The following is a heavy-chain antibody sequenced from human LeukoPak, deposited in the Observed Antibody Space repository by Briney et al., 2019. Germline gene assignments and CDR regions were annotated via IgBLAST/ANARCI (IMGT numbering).Heavy chain of an antibody. CDR1: GFTFSNAW. Sequence: KPGGPLRLSCAASGFTFSNAWMSWVRQAPGKGLEWVGRIKSKTDGGTTDYAAPVKGRFTISRDDSKNTLYLQMNSLKTEDTAVYYCAVGGSYSDFDYWGQGTLVTVSS. V-gene: IGHV3-15*01. J-gene: IGHJ4*02. CDR3: AVGGSYSDFDY. D-gene: IGHD1-26*01. CDR2: IKSKTDGGTT.